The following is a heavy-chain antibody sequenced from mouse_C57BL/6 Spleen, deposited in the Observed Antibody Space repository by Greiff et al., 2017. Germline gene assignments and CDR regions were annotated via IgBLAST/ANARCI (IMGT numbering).Heavy chain of an antibody. CDR3: AIYYGSSYLPYFDY. CDR1: GYTFTSYW. D-gene: IGHD1-1*01. Sequence: QVQLQQPGAELVKPGASVKLSCKASGYTFTSYWMHWVKQRPGRGLEWIGRIDPNSGGTKYNEKFKSKANLTVDKPSSTAYMQLSSLTSEDSAVYYCAIYYGSSYLPYFDYWGQGTTLTVSS. J-gene: IGHJ2*01. CDR2: IDPNSGGT. V-gene: IGHV1-72*01.